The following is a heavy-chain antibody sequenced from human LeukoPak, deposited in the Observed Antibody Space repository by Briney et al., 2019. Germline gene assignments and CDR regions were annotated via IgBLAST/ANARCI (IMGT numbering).Heavy chain of an antibody. CDR2: ISNDGNYK. V-gene: IGHV3-30*14. CDR3: ARGAKKSYYYYMDV. Sequence: PGGSLRLSCAASGFTFNTYAMHWVRQAPGKGLEWVAVISNDGNYKFYADSVKGRFTISRDNSKSTLYLQMGSLRAEDMAVYYCARGAKKSYYYYMDVWGKGTTVTVSS. CDR1: GFTFNTYA. J-gene: IGHJ6*03.